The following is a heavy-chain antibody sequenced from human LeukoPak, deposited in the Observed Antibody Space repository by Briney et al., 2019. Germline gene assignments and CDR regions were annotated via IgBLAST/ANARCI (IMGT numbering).Heavy chain of an antibody. Sequence: GGSLRLSCAASGFTFSSYAMNWVRQAPGKGLEWVSSISRGSDHIFYADPMKGRFTISRDNAKNSLYLQMNSLGAEDTAVYYCARPYDTRGYFPDYWGQGTLVTVSS. CDR2: ISRGSDHI. CDR3: ARPYDTRGYFPDY. J-gene: IGHJ4*02. CDR1: GFTFSSYA. D-gene: IGHD3-22*01. V-gene: IGHV3-21*01.